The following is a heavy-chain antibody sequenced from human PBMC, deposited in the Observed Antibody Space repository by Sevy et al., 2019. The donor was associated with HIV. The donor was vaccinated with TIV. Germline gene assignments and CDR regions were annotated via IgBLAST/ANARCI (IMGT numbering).Heavy chain of an antibody. J-gene: IGHJ4*02. Sequence: GESLKISCKGSGYNITSYWIGWVRQMPGKGLEWMGIINPRYSDTIYIPSFQGQVTISVDKSINTAYLQWSSLKASDTAMYYCARQWSSSADYWGQGTLVTVSS. CDR1: GYNITSYW. CDR3: ARQWSSSADY. V-gene: IGHV5-51*01. D-gene: IGHD6-6*01. CDR2: INPRYSDT.